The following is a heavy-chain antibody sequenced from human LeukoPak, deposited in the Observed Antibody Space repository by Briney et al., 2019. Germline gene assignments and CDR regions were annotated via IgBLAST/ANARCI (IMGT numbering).Heavy chain of an antibody. D-gene: IGHD3-22*01. CDR1: GGSISSSSYS. CDR2: IYYSGST. CDR3: ARHFPYDSSGYYARGAFDI. J-gene: IGHJ3*02. Sequence: PSETLSLTCTVSGGSISSSSYSWGWIRQPPGKGLEWIGSIYYSGSTYYNPSLKSRVTISVDTSKNQFSLKLSSVTAADTAVYYCARHFPYDSSGYYARGAFDIWGQGTMVTVSS. V-gene: IGHV4-39*01.